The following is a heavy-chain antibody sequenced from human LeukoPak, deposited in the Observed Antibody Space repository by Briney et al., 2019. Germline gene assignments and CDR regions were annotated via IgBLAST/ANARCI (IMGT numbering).Heavy chain of an antibody. CDR3: ARTGDSPFDY. J-gene: IGHJ4*02. V-gene: IGHV4-61*02. CDR1: GGSISSGSYY. Sequence: PSETLSLTCTVSGGSISSGSYYWSWIRQPAGTALEWIGRIYTTGSTNYDPSLKSRVTISVDTSKNQFSLNLNSVTAADTAVYYCARTGDSPFDYWGQGTLVTVSS. CDR2: IYTTGST.